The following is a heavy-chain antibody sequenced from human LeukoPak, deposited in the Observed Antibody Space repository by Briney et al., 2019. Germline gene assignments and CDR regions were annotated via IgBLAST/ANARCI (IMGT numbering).Heavy chain of an antibody. Sequence: PRRSLRLSCAASGFTFSSYAMHWVRQAPGKGLEWVAVISYDGSNKYYADSVKGRFTISRDNSKNTLYLQMNSLRAEDTAVYYCALDDQFDYWGQGTLVTVSS. V-gene: IGHV3-30-3*01. J-gene: IGHJ4*02. D-gene: IGHD3-3*01. CDR1: GFTFSSYA. CDR2: ISYDGSNK. CDR3: ALDDQFDY.